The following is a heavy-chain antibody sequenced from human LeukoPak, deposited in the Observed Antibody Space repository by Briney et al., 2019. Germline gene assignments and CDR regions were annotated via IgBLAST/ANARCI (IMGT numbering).Heavy chain of an antibody. CDR1: GFTFSSHS. J-gene: IGHJ4*02. D-gene: IGHD3-10*01. V-gene: IGHV3-21*01. CDR2: ISSSSTYI. Sequence: GGSLRLSCAASGFTFSSHSMNWVRQAPGKGLEWVSSISSSSTYIYYADSLKGRFTISRDNAKNSLFLQMNSLRAEDTAVYYCSRFYRSGRDSNRAFWGQGTLVTVSS. CDR3: SRFYRSGRDSNRAF.